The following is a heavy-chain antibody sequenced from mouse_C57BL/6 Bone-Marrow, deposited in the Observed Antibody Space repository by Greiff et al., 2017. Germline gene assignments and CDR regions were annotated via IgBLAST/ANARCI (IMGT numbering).Heavy chain of an antibody. V-gene: IGHV5-9*01. CDR2: ISGGGGNT. D-gene: IGHD1-1*01. J-gene: IGHJ1*03. CDR3: ARPHYGSSYDWYFDV. Sequence: VATISGGGGNTYYPDSVKGRFTISRDNAKNTLYLQMSSLRSEDTALYYCARPHYGSSYDWYFDVWGTGTTVTVSS.